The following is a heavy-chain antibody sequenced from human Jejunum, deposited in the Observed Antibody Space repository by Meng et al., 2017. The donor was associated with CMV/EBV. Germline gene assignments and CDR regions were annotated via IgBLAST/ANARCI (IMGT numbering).Heavy chain of an antibody. CDR3: SHMFDS. Sequence: SLRLSCAVSGINVSNNYMNWVRQAPGKGLEWVSVIYSAGKTDYADSVKGRFTISRDNSKNTLYLQMDSLRPEDAAVYHCSHMFDSWGQGALVTVSS. D-gene: IGHD2-21*01. CDR2: IYSAGKT. CDR1: GINVSNNY. J-gene: IGHJ4*02. V-gene: IGHV3-66*02.